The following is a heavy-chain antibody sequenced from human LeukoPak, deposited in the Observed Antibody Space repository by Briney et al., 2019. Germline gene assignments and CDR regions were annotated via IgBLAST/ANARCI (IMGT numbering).Heavy chain of an antibody. J-gene: IGHJ4*02. CDR2: IHNSGTT. CDR1: GGPFSGYF. D-gene: IGHD3-10*01. Sequence: SETLSLTCAVSGGPFSGYFWSWIRQSSGKGLEWIGEIHNSGTTNYNPSLNSRVTISEDTSKNQFYLSLSSVTAADTAVYYCARRYYYNLGSFPFDFWGQGTLVTVSS. V-gene: IGHV4-34*01. CDR3: ARRYYYNLGSFPFDF.